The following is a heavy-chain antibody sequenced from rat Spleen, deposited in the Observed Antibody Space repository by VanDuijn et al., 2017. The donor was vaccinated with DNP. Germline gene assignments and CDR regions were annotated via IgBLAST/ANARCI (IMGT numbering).Heavy chain of an antibody. D-gene: IGHD1-1*01. CDR1: GFTFSDYY. J-gene: IGHJ2*01. CDR3: ARDDYYSGDY. V-gene: IGHV5-20*01. CDR2: ISNDGGSS. Sequence: EVQLVESGGGLVQPGRSLKLSCAASGFTFSDYYMAWVRQAPTKGLEWVTSISNDGGSSFYRDSVKGRFTISRDNVRSSLHLQMDSLKSEDTATYYCARDDYYSGDYWGQGVMVTVSS.